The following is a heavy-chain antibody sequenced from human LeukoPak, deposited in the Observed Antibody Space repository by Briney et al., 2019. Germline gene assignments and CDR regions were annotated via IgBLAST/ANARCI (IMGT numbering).Heavy chain of an antibody. Sequence: KPSETLSLACTVSGGSISPLYWGWIRQPPGKGLEFIGYIYYSGTTNYNPSLKSRVTLSVDTSKNQFSLKLSSVTAADTAVYYCARGGVAAKYYFDYWSQGTLVTVSS. CDR3: ARGGVAAKYYFDY. D-gene: IGHD3-10*01. V-gene: IGHV4-59*11. J-gene: IGHJ4*02. CDR1: GGSISPLY. CDR2: IYYSGTT.